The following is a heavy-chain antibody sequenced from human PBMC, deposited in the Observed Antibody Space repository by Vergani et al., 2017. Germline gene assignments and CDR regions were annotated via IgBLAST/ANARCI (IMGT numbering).Heavy chain of an antibody. J-gene: IGHJ6*02. CDR3: ARHRGSGGFFPSSYFYGMDV. Sequence: QVQLQESGPGLVKPSETLTLTCDVSDSSIMTNPYWGWFRQSPGKGLEWLGCIHHSGDTHYNSSLKSRVSISIVSSSKFSLSLTSVTAADTAIYYCARHRGSGGFFPSSYFYGMDVGGHGTTVTVAS. CDR1: DSSIMTNPY. D-gene: IGHD3-10*01. CDR2: IHHSGDT. V-gene: IGHV4-38-2*01.